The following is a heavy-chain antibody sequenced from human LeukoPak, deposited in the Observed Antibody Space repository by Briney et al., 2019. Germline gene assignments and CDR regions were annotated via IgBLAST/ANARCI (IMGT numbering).Heavy chain of an antibody. CDR3: ARETYCAADCYSGFDF. CDR1: GGSISSSSYY. V-gene: IGHV4-39*07. D-gene: IGHD2-21*02. J-gene: IGHJ4*02. CDR2: IYYSGST. Sequence: SETLSLTCTVSGGSISSSSYYWGWIRQPPGKGLEWIGSIYYSGSTYYNPSLKSRVTISVDTSKNQFSLKLSSVTAADMAVYYCARETYCAADCYSGFDFWGQGTLVTVSS.